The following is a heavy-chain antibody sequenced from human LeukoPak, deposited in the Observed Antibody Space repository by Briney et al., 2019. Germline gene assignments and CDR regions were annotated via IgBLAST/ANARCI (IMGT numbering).Heavy chain of an antibody. CDR3: AGAPSTPGKQQRQEYYFDY. CDR2: ISKSGNII. V-gene: IGHV3-11*04. CDR1: GFTFSDYY. Sequence: GGSLRLSCAASGFTFSDYYMSWIRQAPGKGLEWVSYISKSGNIIYYADSVKGRFTISRDNAKNSLYLQMNSLRAEDTAVYYCAGAPSTPGKQQRQEYYFDYWGQGTLVTVSS. J-gene: IGHJ4*02. D-gene: IGHD6-13*01.